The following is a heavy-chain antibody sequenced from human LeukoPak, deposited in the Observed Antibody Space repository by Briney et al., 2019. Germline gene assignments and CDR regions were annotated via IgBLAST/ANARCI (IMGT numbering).Heavy chain of an antibody. CDR3: ASGTITTVTDS. Sequence: SETLSLTCAISGGSISNSNWWTWVRQPPGEGLEWVGEIYLRGNTNYNPSLESRVTISVDGSKTQLSLRLESVTAADTAVYYCASGTITTVTDSWGPGTLVTVSS. CDR2: IYLRGNT. CDR1: GGSISNSNW. V-gene: IGHV4-4*02. D-gene: IGHD4-17*01. J-gene: IGHJ4*02.